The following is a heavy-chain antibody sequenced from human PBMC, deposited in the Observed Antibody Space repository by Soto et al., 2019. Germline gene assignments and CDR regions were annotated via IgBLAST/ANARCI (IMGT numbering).Heavy chain of an antibody. Sequence: QVQLQESGPGLVKPSETLSLTCTVSGGSISSYYWSWIRQPPGKGLEWIGYIYYSGSTNYNPSLKSRVTISVDTSKNQFSLKLSSVTAADTAVYYCAREQWFEERRRGGMDVWGQGTTVTVSS. CDR3: AREQWFEERRRGGMDV. CDR2: IYYSGST. J-gene: IGHJ6*02. V-gene: IGHV4-59*01. CDR1: GGSISSYY. D-gene: IGHD3-10*01.